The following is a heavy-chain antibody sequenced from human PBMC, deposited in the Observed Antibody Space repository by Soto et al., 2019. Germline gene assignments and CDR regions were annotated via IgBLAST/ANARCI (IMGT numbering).Heavy chain of an antibody. CDR2: IIPIFGTA. J-gene: IGHJ4*02. CDR1: GGSFSSYA. D-gene: IGHD3-22*01. V-gene: IGHV1-69*13. CDR3: ASRYYYDSSGYYKY. Sequence: SVKVSCKGSGGSFSSYAISWVRQAPGQGLEWMGGIIPIFGTANYAQKFQGRVTITADESTSTAYMELSSLRSEDTAVYYCASRYYYDSSGYYKYWGQGTLVTVSS.